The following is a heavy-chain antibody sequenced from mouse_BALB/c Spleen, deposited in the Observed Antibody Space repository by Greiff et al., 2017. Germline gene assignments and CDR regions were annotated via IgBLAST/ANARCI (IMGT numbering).Heavy chain of an antibody. D-gene: IGHD1-3*01. Sequence: QVQLKQPGAELVKPGASVKLSCKASGYTFTSYWMHWVKQRPGQGLEWIGAIYPGNGDTSYNQKFKGKATLTADKSSSTAYMQLSSLTSEDSAVYYCARKVFDYWGQGTSVTVSS. V-gene: IGHV1-69*02. CDR3: ARKVFDY. CDR2: IYPGNGDT. J-gene: IGHJ4*01. CDR1: GYTFTSYW.